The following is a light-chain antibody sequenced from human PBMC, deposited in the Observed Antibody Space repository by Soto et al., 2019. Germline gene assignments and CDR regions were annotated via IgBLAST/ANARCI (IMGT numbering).Light chain of an antibody. J-gene: IGLJ1*01. CDR1: SSDVGAFNY. Sequence: QSVRTRPASVSGSPGQSITISCTGTSSDVGAFNYVSWYQHHPGKAPKLIIYEVSNRPSGVSNRFSASKSGNTASLTISGLQAEDEADYYCNSYTTSSTLVFGTGTKVTVL. V-gene: IGLV2-14*01. CDR2: EVS. CDR3: NSYTTSSTLV.